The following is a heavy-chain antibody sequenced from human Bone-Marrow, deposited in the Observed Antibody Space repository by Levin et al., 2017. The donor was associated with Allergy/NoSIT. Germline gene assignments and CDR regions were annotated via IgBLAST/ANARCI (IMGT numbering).Heavy chain of an antibody. CDR1: GFTYSDYL. Sequence: GSLRLSCAASGFTYSDYLMHWVRQVPGKGLVWVARITGDGSETHYADSVKGRFTISRDNAKNTLYLKMNSLRVEDTAMYYCVRDRDRYDSWGQGTLVTVSS. D-gene: IGHD3-9*01. CDR3: VRDRDRYDS. V-gene: IGHV3-74*01. J-gene: IGHJ4*02. CDR2: ITGDGSET.